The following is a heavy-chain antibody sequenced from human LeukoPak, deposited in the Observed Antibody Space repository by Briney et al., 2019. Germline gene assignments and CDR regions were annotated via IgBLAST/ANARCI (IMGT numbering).Heavy chain of an antibody. V-gene: IGHV4-59*01. J-gene: IGHJ5*02. Sequence: SETLSLTCTVSGGSISSYYWSWIRQPPAKGLEWIGYIYYSWSTNYNPSLKSRVTISVDTSKNQCSLKLSSVTAADTAVYYCARDLRYSSSLSWCDPWGQGTLVTVSS. CDR2: IYYSWST. CDR1: GGSISSYY. CDR3: ARDLRYSSSLSWCDP. D-gene: IGHD6-6*01.